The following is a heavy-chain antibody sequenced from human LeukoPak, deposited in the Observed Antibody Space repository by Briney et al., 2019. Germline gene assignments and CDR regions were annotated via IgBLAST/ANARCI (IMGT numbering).Heavy chain of an antibody. CDR1: GVSISSSNSY. CDR2: IYYSGNT. D-gene: IGHD3-16*02. V-gene: IGHV4-39*07. CDR3: ARDRQTFYDYVGGNYRLYVDY. J-gene: IGHJ4*02. Sequence: SETLSLTCTVSGVSISSSNSYWGWLRQPPGKGLEWIGSIYYSGNTYYNAALKSQVSISIDTSKNQFSLRLTSVTAADTAVYYCARDRQTFYDYVGGNYRLYVDYWGQGTLVTVSS.